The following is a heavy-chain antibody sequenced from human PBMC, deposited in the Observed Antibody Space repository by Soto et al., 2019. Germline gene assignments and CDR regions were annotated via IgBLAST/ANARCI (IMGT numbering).Heavy chain of an antibody. Sequence: SEILSLTCTVSGGSISTYYWSWIRQPPGKGLEWIGYIYYSGSTNYNPSLKSRVTISLDTSKNQFSLRLSSETAADTAVYYCVRDDFGLGIDYWGLGTLVTVSS. D-gene: IGHD1-26*01. J-gene: IGHJ4*02. CDR2: IYYSGST. CDR3: VRDDFGLGIDY. CDR1: GGSISTYY. V-gene: IGHV4-59*01.